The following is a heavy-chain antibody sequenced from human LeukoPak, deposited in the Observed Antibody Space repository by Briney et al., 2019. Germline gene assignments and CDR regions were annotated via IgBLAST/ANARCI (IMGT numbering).Heavy chain of an antibody. V-gene: IGHV4-59*01. CDR2: IYYTGST. CDR3: ARGGNYWPQWWFDP. Sequence: RSSETLSLTCTVSGASISTYYWSWIRQPPGKGLEWIGYIYYTGSTSYNPSLKSRVTMSLDASKNQFSLELNSVTPADTAVYYCARGGNYWPQWWFDPWGRGTLVSVSS. D-gene: IGHD1-26*01. J-gene: IGHJ5*02. CDR1: GASISTYY.